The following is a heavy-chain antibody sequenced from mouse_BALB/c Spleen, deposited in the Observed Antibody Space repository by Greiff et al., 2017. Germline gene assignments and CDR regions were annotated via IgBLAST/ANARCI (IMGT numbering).Heavy chain of an antibody. CDR1: GFTFSSYA. CDR3: AKFITTATFAY. D-gene: IGHD1-2*01. Sequence: EVHLVESGGGLVKPGGSLKLSCAASGFTFSSYAMSWVRQTPEKRLEWVASISSGGSTYYPDSVKGRFTISRDNARNILYLQMRSLRSEDTAMYYCAKFITTATFAYWGQGTLVTVSA. CDR2: ISSGGST. J-gene: IGHJ3*01. V-gene: IGHV5-6-5*01.